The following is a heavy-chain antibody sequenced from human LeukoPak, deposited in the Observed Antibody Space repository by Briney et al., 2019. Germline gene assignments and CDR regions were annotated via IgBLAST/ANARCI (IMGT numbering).Heavy chain of an antibody. CDR2: INHSGST. J-gene: IGHJ4*02. Sequence: PSETLSLTCAVYGGSFSGYYWSWIRQPPGKGLEWIGEINHSGSTNYNPSLKSRVTISVDTSKNQFSLKLSSVTAADTAVYYCARPPSRGGQGTLVTVS. CDR3: ARPPSR. CDR1: GGSFSGYY. V-gene: IGHV4-34*01.